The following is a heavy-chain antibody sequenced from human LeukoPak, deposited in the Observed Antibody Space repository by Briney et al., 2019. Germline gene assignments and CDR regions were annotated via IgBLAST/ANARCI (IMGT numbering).Heavy chain of an antibody. CDR1: GFTFSSYW. J-gene: IGHJ4*02. CDR2: IKQDGSEK. CDR3: ARVEDSGYDFFDY. V-gene: IGHV3-7*03. D-gene: IGHD5-12*01. Sequence: GGSLRLSCAASGFTFSSYWMSWVRQAPGKGLEWVANIKQDGSEKYYVDSVKGRFTISRDNAKNSLYLQMNSLRAEDTAVHYCARVEDSGYDFFDYWGQGTLVTVSS.